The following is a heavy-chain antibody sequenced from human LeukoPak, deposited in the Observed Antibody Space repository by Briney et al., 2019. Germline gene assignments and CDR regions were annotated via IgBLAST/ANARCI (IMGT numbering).Heavy chain of an antibody. J-gene: IGHJ4*02. D-gene: IGHD6-19*01. CDR2: IYYSGIT. Sequence: SETLSLTCTVSGGSISSSSYYWGWIRQPPGKGLEWIGSIYYSGITYYNPSLKSRVTISVDTSKNQFSLKLSSVTAADTAVYYCARRGIAVAGEGFDFDYWGQGTLVTVSS. CDR3: ARRGIAVAGEGFDFDY. V-gene: IGHV4-39*01. CDR1: GGSISSSSYY.